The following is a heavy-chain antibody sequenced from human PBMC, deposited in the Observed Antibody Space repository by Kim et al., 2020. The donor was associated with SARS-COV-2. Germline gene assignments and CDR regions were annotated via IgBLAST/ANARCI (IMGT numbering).Heavy chain of an antibody. CDR3: ARASSTSCPCYYMDV. Sequence: GGSLRLSCAASGFTFSSYWMHWVRQAPGNGLVWVSRINSDGSSTNYADFVKGRFTISRDNAKNTLYLQMNSLRAEDTAVYYCARASSTSCPCYYMDVWGKGTTITVSS. V-gene: IGHV3-74*01. CDR1: GFTFSSYW. CDR2: INSDGSST. J-gene: IGHJ6*03. D-gene: IGHD2-2*01.